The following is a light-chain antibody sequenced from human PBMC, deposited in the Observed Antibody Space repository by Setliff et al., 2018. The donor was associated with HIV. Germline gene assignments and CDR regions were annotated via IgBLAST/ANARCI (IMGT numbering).Light chain of an antibody. CDR1: NSNIGTNT. J-gene: IGLJ1*01. CDR2: TNS. CDR3: ASWDDSLKEYA. Sequence: QSVLTQPPSASGTPGQRVTISCSGSNSNIGTNTVNWYQQLPGAAPKLLIYTNSHRPSGVPDRFSGSKSGTSASLAISGLRSEDEADYYCASWDDSLKEYAFGTGTKVTVL. V-gene: IGLV1-44*01.